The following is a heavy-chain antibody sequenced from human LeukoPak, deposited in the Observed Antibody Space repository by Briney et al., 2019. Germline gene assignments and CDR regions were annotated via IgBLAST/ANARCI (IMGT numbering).Heavy chain of an antibody. J-gene: IGHJ4*02. V-gene: IGHV1-24*01. CDR2: LDGENDQK. D-gene: IGHD3-3*01. CDR1: GYTVTEIS. Sequence: ASVKVSCKVSGYTVTEISIHWVRQSPGKGLEWMGGLDGENDQKVYAQQFQDRVTMSEDTSADTAYMELSNLQSEDTAVFFCADFYTTSGFFYWGQGTLVTVSS. CDR3: ADFYTTSGFFY.